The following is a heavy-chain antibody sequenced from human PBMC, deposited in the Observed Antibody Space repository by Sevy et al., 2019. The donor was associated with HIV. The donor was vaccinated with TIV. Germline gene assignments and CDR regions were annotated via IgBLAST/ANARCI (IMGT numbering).Heavy chain of an antibody. CDR2: IWYDGSNK. CDR1: GFTFSSYG. Sequence: GGSLRLSCAASGFTFSSYGMHWVRQAPGKGLEWVAVIWYDGSNKYYADSVKGRFTISRDNSKNTRYLQMNSLRAEDTAVYYCARALREYYYDSSGYSFDAFDIWGQGTMVTVSS. CDR3: ARALREYYYDSSGYSFDAFDI. V-gene: IGHV3-33*01. J-gene: IGHJ3*02. D-gene: IGHD3-22*01.